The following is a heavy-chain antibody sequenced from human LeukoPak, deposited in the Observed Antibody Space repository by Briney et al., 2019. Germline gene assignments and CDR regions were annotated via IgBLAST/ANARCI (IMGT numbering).Heavy chain of an antibody. V-gene: IGHV1-18*01. CDR2: ISAYNGNT. Sequence: ASVKVSCKASGYTFTSYDINWVRQAPGQGLERMGWISAYNGNTNYAQKLQGRVTMTTDTSTSTAYMELRSLRSDDTAVYYCARRYSGSYRQRYYFDYWGQGTLVTVSS. CDR3: ARRYSGSYRQRYYFDY. J-gene: IGHJ4*02. CDR1: GYTFTSYD. D-gene: IGHD1-26*01.